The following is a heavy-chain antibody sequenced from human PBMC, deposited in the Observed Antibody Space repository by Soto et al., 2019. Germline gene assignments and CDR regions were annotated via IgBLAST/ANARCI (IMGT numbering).Heavy chain of an antibody. CDR3: ARWAAAGRYYYYGMGV. CDR1: GFTFSSYS. V-gene: IGHV3-21*01. CDR2: ISSSSSYI. D-gene: IGHD6-13*01. J-gene: IGHJ6*02. Sequence: PGGSLRLSCAASGFTFSSYSMNWVRQAPGKGLEWVSSISSSSSYIYYADSVKGRFTISRDNAKNSLYLQMNSLRAEDTAVYYCARWAAAGRYYYYGMGVWGQGTTVTVSS.